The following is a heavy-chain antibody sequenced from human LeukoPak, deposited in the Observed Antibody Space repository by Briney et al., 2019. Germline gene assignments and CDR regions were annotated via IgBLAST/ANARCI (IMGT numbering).Heavy chain of an antibody. CDR1: GYIFTNYA. Sequence: ASVKVSCKASGYIFTNYAIHWVRQAPGQRLEWMGWINVGNGNTKYSQNFQGRVTITRDTSASTAYMELSSLRSEDTAVYYCARDDYGDYVTPPFDYWGQGTLVTVSS. CDR2: INVGNGNT. D-gene: IGHD4-17*01. J-gene: IGHJ4*02. V-gene: IGHV1-3*01. CDR3: ARDDYGDYVTPPFDY.